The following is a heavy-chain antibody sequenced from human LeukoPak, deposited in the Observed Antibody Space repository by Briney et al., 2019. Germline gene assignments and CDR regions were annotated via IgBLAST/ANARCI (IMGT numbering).Heavy chain of an antibody. Sequence: GGSLRLSCAASGFTFSDYYMSWIRQAPGKGLEWVSYISSSGSTIYYADSVKGRFTISRDNSKNTLYLQMNSLRAEDTAIYYCAKSGVAARPPPTNFDYWGQGTLVTVSS. J-gene: IGHJ4*02. CDR2: ISSSGSTI. CDR3: AKSGVAARPPPTNFDY. CDR1: GFTFSDYY. V-gene: IGHV3-11*01. D-gene: IGHD6-6*01.